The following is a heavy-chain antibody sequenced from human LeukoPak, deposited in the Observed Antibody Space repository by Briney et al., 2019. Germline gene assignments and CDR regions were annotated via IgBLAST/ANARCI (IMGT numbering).Heavy chain of an antibody. V-gene: IGHV1-69*05. CDR2: IIPIFGTA. D-gene: IGHD2-8*01. CDR1: GGTFNSYA. J-gene: IGHJ4*02. Sequence: SVKVSCKASGGTFNSYAISWVRQAPGQGLEWMGRIIPIFGTANYAQKFQGRVTITTDESTSTAYIELSSRRSEDTAVYYCAREDIVLMVYGSYFDYWGQGTLVTVSS. CDR3: AREDIVLMVYGSYFDY.